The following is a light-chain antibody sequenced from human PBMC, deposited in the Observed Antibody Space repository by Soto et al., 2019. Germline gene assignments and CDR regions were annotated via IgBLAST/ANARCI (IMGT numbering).Light chain of an antibody. V-gene: IGKV3-20*01. J-gene: IGKJ1*01. Sequence: EIVLTQSPGTLSLSPGERATLSCRASQSVSSNYLAWYQQRPGQAPRLLIYDASSRATGVPDRFSGSGSGTDFTLTISRLEPEDFAVYYCHQYGGSPGTLGQGTTVDIK. CDR3: HQYGGSPGT. CDR2: DAS. CDR1: QSVSSNY.